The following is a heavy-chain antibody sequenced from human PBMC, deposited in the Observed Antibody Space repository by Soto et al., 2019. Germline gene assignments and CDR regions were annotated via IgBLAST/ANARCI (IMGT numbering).Heavy chain of an antibody. J-gene: IGHJ4*02. Sequence: GGSLRLSCAASGFTFSSYAMSWVRQAPGKGLEWVSAISGSGGSTYYADSVKGRFTISRDNSKNTLYLQMNSLRAEDTAVYYCAKDGRGGYCSGGSCYSPPYYFDYWGQGTLVTVSS. CDR1: GFTFSSYA. V-gene: IGHV3-23*01. CDR3: AKDGRGGYCSGGSCYSPPYYFDY. CDR2: ISGSGGST. D-gene: IGHD2-15*01.